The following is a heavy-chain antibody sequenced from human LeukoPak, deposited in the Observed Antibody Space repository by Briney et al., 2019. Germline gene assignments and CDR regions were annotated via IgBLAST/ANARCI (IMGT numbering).Heavy chain of an antibody. CDR1: GFTSSSIW. D-gene: IGHD3-3*01. J-gene: IGHJ1*01. CDR2: IREDGSEK. CDR3: MRQNRAYFFGH. Sequence: RGSPRLSSAASGFTSSSIWMTSGRDELGKGQGWVSHIREDGSEKNYVDSVKGRFTISRDNAKNSLYLQMNSLRVEETAVYFCMRQNRAYFFGHWGQGTLVTVSS. V-gene: IGHV3-7*02.